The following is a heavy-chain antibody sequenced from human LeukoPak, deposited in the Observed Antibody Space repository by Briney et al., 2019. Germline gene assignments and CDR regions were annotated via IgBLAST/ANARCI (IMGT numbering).Heavy chain of an antibody. CDR1: GFTFSSYG. Sequence: GGSLRLSCAASGFTFSSYGMHWVRQAPGKGLEWVAFIRYDGSNKYYADSVKGRFTISRDNSKNTLCLQMNSLRAEDTAVYYCAKDMKVAGAFDYWGQGTLVTVSS. CDR2: IRYDGSNK. CDR3: AKDMKVAGAFDY. D-gene: IGHD6-19*01. V-gene: IGHV3-30*02. J-gene: IGHJ4*02.